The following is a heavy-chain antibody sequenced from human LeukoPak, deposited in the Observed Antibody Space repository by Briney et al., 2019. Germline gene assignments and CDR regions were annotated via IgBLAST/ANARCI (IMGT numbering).Heavy chain of an antibody. D-gene: IGHD3-9*01. CDR1: GFTFSSYS. CDR3: ARDGYPGYYDILTGYYPNHHFDY. J-gene: IGHJ4*02. Sequence: GGSLRLSCAASGFTFSSYSMNWVRQAPGKGLEWVSYISSSSSTIYYADSVKGRFTISRDNAKNSLYLQMNSLRAEDTAVYYCARDGYPGYYDILTGYYPNHHFDYWGQGTLVTVSS. CDR2: ISSSSSTI. V-gene: IGHV3-48*01.